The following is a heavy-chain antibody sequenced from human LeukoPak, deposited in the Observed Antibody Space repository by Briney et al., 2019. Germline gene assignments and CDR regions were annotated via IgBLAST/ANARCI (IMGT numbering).Heavy chain of an antibody. CDR2: ISWDGGGT. CDR1: GFTFDDYA. J-gene: IGHJ4*02. CDR3: VKDQSSSGYYYHFDY. V-gene: IGHV3-43D*04. Sequence: PGGSLRLSCAASGFTFDDYAMHWVRQAPGKGLEWVALISWDGGGTYYADSVKGRFTISRDNSKNSLYLQMNSLRAEDTALYYCVKDQSSSGYYYHFDYWGQGTLVTVFS. D-gene: IGHD3-22*01.